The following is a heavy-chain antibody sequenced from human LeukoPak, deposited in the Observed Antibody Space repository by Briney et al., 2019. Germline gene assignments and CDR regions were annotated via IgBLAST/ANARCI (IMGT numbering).Heavy chain of an antibody. CDR1: GYNFTDYY. CDR2: INPKSGGT. J-gene: IGHJ4*02. V-gene: IGHV1-2*02. D-gene: IGHD1-26*01. CDR3: ARDSGLGPTWHPFDH. Sequence: ASVKVSCKASGYNFTDYYIHWVRQAPGQGLEWMGSINPKSGGTNYAQKFRGRVTMTRDTSISTAYMELSGLRSDDTAVYYCARDSGLGPTWHPFDHWGQGTLVTVSS.